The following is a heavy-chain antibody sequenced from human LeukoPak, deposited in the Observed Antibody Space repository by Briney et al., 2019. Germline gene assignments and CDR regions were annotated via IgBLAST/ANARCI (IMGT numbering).Heavy chain of an antibody. J-gene: IGHJ6*03. Sequence: ASVKVSCKASGYTFTGYYMHWVRQAPGQGLEWMGRINPNSGGTTYAQKFQGRVTMTGDTSISTAYMELSRLRSDDTAVYYCARGYYGSGSYFYMDVWGKGTTVTVSS. V-gene: IGHV1-2*06. D-gene: IGHD3-10*01. CDR1: GYTFTGYY. CDR3: ARGYYGSGSYFYMDV. CDR2: INPNSGGT.